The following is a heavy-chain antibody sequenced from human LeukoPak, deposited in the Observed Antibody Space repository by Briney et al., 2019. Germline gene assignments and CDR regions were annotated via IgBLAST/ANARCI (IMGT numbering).Heavy chain of an antibody. D-gene: IGHD6-13*01. Sequence: ASVKVSCKTSGYTFTSYGVSWVRQAPGQGLGWMGWISSYNGKTNYAQNFQGRVTMTTDTSTSTAYMELRSLRSDDTAVYYCARDLTIAAAGTYGYWGQGTLVTVSS. J-gene: IGHJ4*02. CDR2: ISSYNGKT. CDR3: ARDLTIAAAGTYGY. CDR1: GYTFTSYG. V-gene: IGHV1-18*01.